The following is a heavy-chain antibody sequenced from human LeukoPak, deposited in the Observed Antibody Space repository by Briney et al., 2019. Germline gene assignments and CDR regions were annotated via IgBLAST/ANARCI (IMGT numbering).Heavy chain of an antibody. J-gene: IGHJ4*02. D-gene: IGHD4-17*01. CDR2: ISGSGGRT. CDR1: GFIFSSYA. Sequence: GGSLRLSCAASGFIFSSYAMSWVRQAPGKGLKWVSTISGSGGRTYYADSVKGRFTISRDNSKNTLYLQMNNLRAEDTAVYYCAQAGSLDYAVCNWGQGTLVTVSS. V-gene: IGHV3-23*01. CDR3: AQAGSLDYAVCN.